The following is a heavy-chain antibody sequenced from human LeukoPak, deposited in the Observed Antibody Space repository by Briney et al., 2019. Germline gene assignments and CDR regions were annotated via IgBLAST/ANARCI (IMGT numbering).Heavy chain of an antibody. V-gene: IGHV4-39*07. D-gene: IGHD6-19*01. Sequence: PSETLSLTCTVSGGSISSSSYYWGWIRQPPGKGLEWIGSIYYSGSTYYNPSLKSRVTISVDTSKNQFSLKLSSVTAADTAVYYCARAPRNRYGSGAPNWFDPWGQGTLVTVSS. CDR3: ARAPRNRYGSGAPNWFDP. CDR2: IYYSGST. J-gene: IGHJ5*02. CDR1: GGSISSSSYY.